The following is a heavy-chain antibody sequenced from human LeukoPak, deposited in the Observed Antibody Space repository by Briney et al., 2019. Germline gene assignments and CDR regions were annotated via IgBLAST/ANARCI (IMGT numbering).Heavy chain of an antibody. V-gene: IGHV3-21*01. D-gene: IGHD3-10*01. CDR1: GGSISSISYH. Sequence: PSETLSLTCTVSGGSISSISYHWSWVRQAPGKGLEWVSSISSSSSYIYYADSVKGRFTISRDNAKNSLYLQMNSLRAEDTAVYYCARVVGGGSYYAFDIWGQGTMVTVSS. CDR2: ISSSSSYI. CDR3: ARVVGGGSYYAFDI. J-gene: IGHJ3*02.